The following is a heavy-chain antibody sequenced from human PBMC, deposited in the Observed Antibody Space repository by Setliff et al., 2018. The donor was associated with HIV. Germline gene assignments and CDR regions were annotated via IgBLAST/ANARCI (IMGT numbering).Heavy chain of an antibody. D-gene: IGHD1-26*01. CDR2: INHSGST. CDR1: GGSFSGYY. CDR3: ARVVSRATVGGWNYYIDY. V-gene: IGHV4-34*01. J-gene: IGHJ4*02. Sequence: SETLSLTCDVYGGSFSGYYWSWIRQPPGKGLEWIGKINHSGSTNYNPSLKSRVTISVDTSRNQFSLKLTSVTAADTAVYYCARVVSRATVGGWNYYIDYWGQGTLVTVSS.